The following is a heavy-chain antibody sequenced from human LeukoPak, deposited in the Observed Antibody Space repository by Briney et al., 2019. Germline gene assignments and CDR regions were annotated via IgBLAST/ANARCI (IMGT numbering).Heavy chain of an antibody. CDR3: ARVRGCRSAFDI. V-gene: IGHV4-34*01. Sequence: NPSETLFFTCASAGGSFSGYYWNWIRQSPRKGLERIGVIHHIGSTHYNPSLKSRVTISVDTSKSQFSLKLSSVTAADTAVYYCARVRGCRSAFDIWGQVTMVTVSS. CDR2: IHHIGST. CDR1: GGSFSGYY. D-gene: IGHD2-15*01. J-gene: IGHJ3*02.